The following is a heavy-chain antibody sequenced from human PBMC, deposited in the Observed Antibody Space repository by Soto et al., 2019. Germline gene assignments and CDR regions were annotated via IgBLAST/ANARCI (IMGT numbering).Heavy chain of an antibody. Sequence: GGSLRLSCSASGFTFSGYAIHWVRQAPVKGLEWVAVISYDGSNKYYADSVKGRFTISRDNSKNTLYLQRNSLSPEDRAVYYCARPNLGSGAAFDIWGQGTMVTVSS. V-gene: IGHV3-30-3*01. D-gene: IGHD3-10*01. CDR1: GFTFSGYA. CDR3: ARPNLGSGAAFDI. CDR2: ISYDGSNK. J-gene: IGHJ3*02.